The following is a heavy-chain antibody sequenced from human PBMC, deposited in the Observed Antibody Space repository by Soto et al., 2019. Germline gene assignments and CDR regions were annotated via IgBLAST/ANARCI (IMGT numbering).Heavy chain of an antibody. CDR2: ISGSGGST. D-gene: IGHD3-3*02. CDR3: AKDRHSSTLLDYGMDV. J-gene: IGHJ6*02. Sequence: PVGSLRLSCAASGFTFSSYAMSWVRQAPGKGLEWVSAISGSGGSTYYADSVKGRFTISRDNSKNTLYLQMNSLRAEDTAVYYCAKDRHSSTLLDYGMDVWGQGTTVTVSS. V-gene: IGHV3-23*01. CDR1: GFTFSSYA.